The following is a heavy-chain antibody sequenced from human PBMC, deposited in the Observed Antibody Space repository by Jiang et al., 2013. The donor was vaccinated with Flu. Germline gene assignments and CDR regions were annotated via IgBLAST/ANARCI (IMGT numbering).Heavy chain of an antibody. V-gene: IGHV1-2*02. J-gene: IGHJ6*02. D-gene: IGHD2/OR15-2a*01. CDR1: GYTFTDYY. Sequence: SGAEVKKPGASMNVSCEASGYTFTDYYMHWVRQAPGQGLEWMGWINCNSGDTTYAQKFQGRITMTRDTSISTAYMKLNTLTSDDTAVYFCARDTLRSQSRVSWGLDVWGQGTTVTVSS. CDR2: INCNSGDT. CDR3: ARDTLRSQSRVSWGLDV.